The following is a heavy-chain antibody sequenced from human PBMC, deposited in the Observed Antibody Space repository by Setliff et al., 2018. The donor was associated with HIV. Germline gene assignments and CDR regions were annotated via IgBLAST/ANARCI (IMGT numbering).Heavy chain of an antibody. CDR3: ARVKPHLRRSGSCWIVDY. Sequence: GGSLRLSCAASGFTFSSYEMNWVRQAPGKGLEWVSYISSSGSTIYYADSVKGRFTISRDNAKNSLYLQMNSLRAEDTAVYYCARVKPHLRRSGSCWIVDYWGQGTLVTVSS. V-gene: IGHV3-48*03. CDR1: GFTFSSYE. J-gene: IGHJ4*02. D-gene: IGHD1-26*01. CDR2: ISSSGSTI.